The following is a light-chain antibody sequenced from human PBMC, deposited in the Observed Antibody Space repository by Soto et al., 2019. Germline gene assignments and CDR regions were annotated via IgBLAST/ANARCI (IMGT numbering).Light chain of an antibody. V-gene: IGLV2-23*01. Sequence: QSALTQPASVSGSPGQSITISCTGTSSDVGSSNLVSWYQQYPGKAPKLIIYEGSRRPSGVSGRFSGSKSGNTASLTISGLQAEHEADYYCCSFASSSTFYVFGTGTKVTVL. CDR2: EGS. J-gene: IGLJ1*01. CDR1: SSDVGSSNL. CDR3: CSFASSSTFYV.